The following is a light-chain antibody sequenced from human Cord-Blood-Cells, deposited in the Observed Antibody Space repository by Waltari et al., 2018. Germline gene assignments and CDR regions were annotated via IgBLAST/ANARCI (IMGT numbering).Light chain of an antibody. CDR3: CSYAGSSTWV. CDR2: EGS. Sequence: SALTQPASVSGAPGPAIHLPLTGTSRYVGSYYLVPWYQQHPGKAPKLMIYEGSKRPSGVSNRFSGSKSGNTASLTISGLQAEDEADYYCCSYAGSSTWVFGGGTKLTVL. CDR1: SRYVGSYYL. J-gene: IGLJ3*02. V-gene: IGLV2-23*01.